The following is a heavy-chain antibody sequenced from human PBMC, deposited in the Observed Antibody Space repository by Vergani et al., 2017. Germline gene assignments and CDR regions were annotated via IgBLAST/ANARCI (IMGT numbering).Heavy chain of an antibody. CDR2: INTNTGNP. V-gene: IGHV7-4-1*02. D-gene: IGHD4-17*01. CDR1: GYTFTSYA. CDR3: ARGPDYGDPRDHYYYYGMDV. J-gene: IGHJ6*02. Sequence: QVQLVQSGAEVKKPGSSVKVSCKASGYTFTSYAMNWVRQAPGQGLEWMGWINTNTGNPTYAQGFTGRFVFSLDTSVSTAYLQISSLKAEDTAVYYCARGPDYGDPRDHYYYYGMDVWGQGTTVTVSS.